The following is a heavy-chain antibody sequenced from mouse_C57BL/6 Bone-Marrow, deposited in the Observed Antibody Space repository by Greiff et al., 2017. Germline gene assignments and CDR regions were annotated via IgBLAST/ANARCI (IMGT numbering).Heavy chain of an antibody. V-gene: IGHV1-81*01. Sequence: QVQLQQSGAELARPGASVQLSCMASGYTFPSYGISWVKQRTGQGLEWIGEIYPRIGNTSYNETFKGKATLTAAKSSSTAYMELRSLTSEDSAGYFFARQGWLLLTWFAYWGQGTLVTVSA. CDR3: ARQGWLLLTWFAY. D-gene: IGHD2-3*01. J-gene: IGHJ3*01. CDR2: IYPRIGNT. CDR1: GYTFPSYG.